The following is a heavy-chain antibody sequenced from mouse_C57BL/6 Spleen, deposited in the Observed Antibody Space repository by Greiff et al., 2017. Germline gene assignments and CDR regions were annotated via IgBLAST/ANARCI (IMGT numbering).Heavy chain of an antibody. Sequence: QVQLQQSGAELMKPGASVKLSCTATGYTFTGYWIEWVKQRPGHGLELIGEILPGSGSTNYNEKFKGKATFTANTSSNTAYMQRSSLTTEDSAIYYCARGDYCSRYYAIDYWGQGTSVTVSS. CDR3: ARGDYCSRYYAIDY. D-gene: IGHD1-1*01. V-gene: IGHV1-9*01. J-gene: IGHJ4*01. CDR2: ILPGSGST. CDR1: GYTFTGYW.